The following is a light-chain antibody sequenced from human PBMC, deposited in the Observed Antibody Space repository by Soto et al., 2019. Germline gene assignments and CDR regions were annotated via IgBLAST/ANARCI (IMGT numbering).Light chain of an antibody. CDR3: SSYTTSSSYV. CDR1: SSDVGGYNY. Sequence: QSALTQPASVSGSPGQSITISCTGTSSDVGGYNYVSWYQQHPGKAPKLMIYDVNNRPSGVSNRFSGYKSDNTASLTISGHQAEDEADYYCSSYTTSSSYVFGTGTKLTVL. CDR2: DVN. J-gene: IGLJ1*01. V-gene: IGLV2-14*01.